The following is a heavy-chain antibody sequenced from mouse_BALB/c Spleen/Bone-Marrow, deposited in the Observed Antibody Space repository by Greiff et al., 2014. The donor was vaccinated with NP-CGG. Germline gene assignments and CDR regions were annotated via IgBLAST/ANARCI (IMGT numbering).Heavy chain of an antibody. CDR2: INSNGGGT. J-gene: IGHJ4*01. CDR3: ARRFTTGVTTGAMDY. V-gene: IGHV5-6-2*01. CDR1: GFTFSSYY. D-gene: IGHD1-1*01. Sequence: EVQGVESGGGLVKLGGSLKLSCAASGFTFSSYYMSWVRQTPEKGLELVAAINSNGGGTYYPDTVKGRFTISRDNARNTLYLQMSSLRSEDTALYYCARRFTTGVTTGAMDYWGQGTSVTVSS.